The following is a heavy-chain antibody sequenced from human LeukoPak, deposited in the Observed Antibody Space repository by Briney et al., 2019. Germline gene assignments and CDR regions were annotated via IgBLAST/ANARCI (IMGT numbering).Heavy chain of an antibody. V-gene: IGHV3-7*01. D-gene: IGHD2-2*01. CDR3: ARGCTSSSCYDY. CDR2: RNEDGNKK. Sequence: GGTLRLSCEASGFTFSSDGMSWVRQAPGKGLEWVANRNEDGNKKYYVDSVKGRFTISRDNAKNSLYLQMNSLRAEDTAVYYCARGCTSSSCYDYWGQGTLVTVSS. J-gene: IGHJ4*02. CDR1: GFTFSSDG.